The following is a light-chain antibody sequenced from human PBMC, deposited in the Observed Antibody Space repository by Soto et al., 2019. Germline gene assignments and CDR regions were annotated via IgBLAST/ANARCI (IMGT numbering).Light chain of an antibody. CDR3: QHYNSYSEA. CDR1: QTISTW. V-gene: IGKV1-5*01. J-gene: IGKJ1*01. CDR2: DAS. Sequence: MQVXQSPPXXSXXXXDIXXITHRASQTISTWMAWYQQKPGKAPKLLVYDASTLQSGVASRFSGSGSGTEFTLIISGLQPDDFATYNCQHYNSYSEAFGQGTKVDIK.